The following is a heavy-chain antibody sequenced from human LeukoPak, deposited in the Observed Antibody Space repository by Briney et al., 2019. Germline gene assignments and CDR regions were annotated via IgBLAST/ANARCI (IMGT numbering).Heavy chain of an antibody. Sequence: GRSLRLSCAASGFTFSSYAMHWVRQAPGKGLEWVAVISYDGSNKYYADSVKGRFTISRDNSKNTLYLQMNSLRAEDMAVYYCARLTGSGFDYWGQGTLVTVSS. D-gene: IGHD6-19*01. CDR1: GFTFSSYA. CDR3: ARLTGSGFDY. CDR2: ISYDGSNK. V-gene: IGHV3-30-3*01. J-gene: IGHJ4*02.